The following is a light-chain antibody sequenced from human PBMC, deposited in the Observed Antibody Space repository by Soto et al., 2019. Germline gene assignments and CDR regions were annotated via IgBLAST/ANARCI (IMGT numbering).Light chain of an antibody. Sequence: VLTQSPGTLSLSPGERATLSCRASQNIRGNELAWYQQKPGQPPRLLIYRGSSRGPGIPDRFSGRGSGTEFTLTISRLEPEDFAVYYCQDSGTSAPWTFGQGTRVEIK. V-gene: IGKV3-20*01. CDR2: RGS. CDR1: QNIRGNE. CDR3: QDSGTSAPWT. J-gene: IGKJ1*01.